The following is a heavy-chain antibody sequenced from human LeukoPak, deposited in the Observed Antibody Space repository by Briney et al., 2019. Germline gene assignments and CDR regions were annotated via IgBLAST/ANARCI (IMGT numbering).Heavy chain of an antibody. CDR1: GFTFSTYS. CDR2: IDGSSTSI. CDR3: AREEGKQQMEAFDY. J-gene: IGHJ4*02. Sequence: GGSLRLSCAASGFTFSTYSMNWVRQAPGKGLEWVSSIDGSSTSIYYAGSVKGRFTISRDNAKNSLYLQMNSLRAEDTAVYYCAREEGKQQMEAFDYWGQGTLVTVPS. D-gene: IGHD6-13*01. V-gene: IGHV3-21*06.